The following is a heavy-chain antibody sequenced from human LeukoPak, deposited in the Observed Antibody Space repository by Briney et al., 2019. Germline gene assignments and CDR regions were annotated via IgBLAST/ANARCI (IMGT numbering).Heavy chain of an antibody. D-gene: IGHD3-10*01. CDR2: KHYGGGA. J-gene: IGHJ3*01. V-gene: IGHV4-59*01. Sequence: PSETLSLTCTVSGGSITSNYWSWIRQPPGKGLEWIGYKHYGGGANANPSLRSRVTISVDTSKNQFSLKLNSVTAADTAVYYCARDTFYYGSEDDYDDAFDLWSQGTMVTVSS. CDR1: GGSITSNY. CDR3: ARDTFYYGSEDDYDDAFDL.